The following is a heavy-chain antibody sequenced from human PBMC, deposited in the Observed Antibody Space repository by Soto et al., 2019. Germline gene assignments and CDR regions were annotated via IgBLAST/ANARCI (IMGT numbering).Heavy chain of an antibody. CDR2: IYYSGST. V-gene: IGHV4-39*01. CDR1: GGSISSSSYY. D-gene: IGHD6-19*01. J-gene: IGHJ6*02. Sequence: TLSLTCTVSGGSISSSSYYWGWIRQPPGKGLEWIGSIYYSGSTYYNPSLKSRVTISVDTSKNQFSLKLSSVTAADTAVYYCARHAWGGWYIDGMDVWGQGTTVTVSS. CDR3: ARHAWGGWYIDGMDV.